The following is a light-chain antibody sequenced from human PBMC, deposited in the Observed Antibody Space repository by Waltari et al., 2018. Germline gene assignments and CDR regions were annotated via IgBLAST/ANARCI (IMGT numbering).Light chain of an antibody. CDR3: CSYAGSTTVI. J-gene: IGLJ2*01. CDR2: EGN. V-gene: IGLV2-23*03. CDR1: SSDVGRYNL. Sequence: QSALTQPASVSGSPGQSITISCTGTSSDVGRYNLVSWYQQHPGKAPKLMIYEGNKWPSGVSNRFSGSKSGNTASLTISGLQAEDEADYYCCSYAGSTTVIFGGGTKLTVL.